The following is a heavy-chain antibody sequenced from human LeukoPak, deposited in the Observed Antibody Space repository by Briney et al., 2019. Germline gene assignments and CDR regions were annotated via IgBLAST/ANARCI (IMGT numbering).Heavy chain of an antibody. Sequence: GGSLRLSCAASGFTFSSYAMHWVRQAPGKGLEWVAVISYDGSNKYYADSVKGRFTISRDNSKNTLYLQMNSLRAEDTAVYYCAGNYGPYYFGYWGQGTLVTVSP. CDR3: AGNYGPYYFGY. CDR2: ISYDGSNK. CDR1: GFTFSSYA. D-gene: IGHD3-10*01. J-gene: IGHJ4*02. V-gene: IGHV3-30-3*01.